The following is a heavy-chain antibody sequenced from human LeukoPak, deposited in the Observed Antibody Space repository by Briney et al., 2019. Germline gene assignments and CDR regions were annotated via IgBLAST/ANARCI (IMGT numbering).Heavy chain of an antibody. Sequence: GGSLQISLKGPGYRFTSYWISWVRQMPGKGLEWMGRIDLSESYTNYSPSFQGHVTISADKSISTAYLQWSSLKASDTAMYYCARHARNEYSSSWYSYYYYGMDVWGQGTTVTVSS. D-gene: IGHD6-13*01. J-gene: IGHJ6*02. CDR1: GYRFTSYW. CDR3: ARHARNEYSSSWYSYYYYGMDV. CDR2: IDLSESYT. V-gene: IGHV5-10-1*01.